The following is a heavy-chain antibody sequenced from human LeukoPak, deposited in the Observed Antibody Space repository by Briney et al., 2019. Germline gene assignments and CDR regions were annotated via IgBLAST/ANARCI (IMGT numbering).Heavy chain of an antibody. CDR1: GFTFSSYW. Sequence: GGSLRLSCAASGFTFSSYWMAWVRQAPGKGLEWVANIKQDGSAKNYVGSVRGRFTISRDNAKTSLELQINSLRVEDTAVYYCARDRGGILGFWGQGTLVTVSS. CDR3: ARDRGGILGF. D-gene: IGHD3-10*01. V-gene: IGHV3-7*04. J-gene: IGHJ4*02. CDR2: IKQDGSAK.